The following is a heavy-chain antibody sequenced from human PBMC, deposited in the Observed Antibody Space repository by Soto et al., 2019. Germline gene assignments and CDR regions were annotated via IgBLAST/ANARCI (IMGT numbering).Heavy chain of an antibody. Sequence: QPGGSLRLSCAASGFTFSSYSMNWVRQAPGKGLEWVSYISSSSSTIYYADSVKGRFTISRDNAKNSLFLQMNSLRAEDTAVYYCAGGNGGLWSHFDYGGQGTLVTVAS. CDR1: GFTFSSYS. V-gene: IGHV3-48*01. J-gene: IGHJ4*02. CDR2: ISSSSSTI. CDR3: AGGNGGLWSHFDY. D-gene: IGHD3-10*01.